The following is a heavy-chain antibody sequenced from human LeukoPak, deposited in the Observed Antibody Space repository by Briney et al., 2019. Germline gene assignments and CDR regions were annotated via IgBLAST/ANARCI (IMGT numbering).Heavy chain of an antibody. CDR3: ARDRGGGVAASY. D-gene: IGHD5-12*01. J-gene: IGHJ4*02. V-gene: IGHV3-66*01. CDR2: IYSGGST. Sequence: QAGGSLRVSREVSGFTVSSNYMSWVRQAPGKGLEWVSVIYSGGSTYYADSVKGRFTISRDNSKNTLYLQVNNLRAEDTAVYYCARDRGGGVAASYWGRGTLVTVSS. CDR1: GFTVSSNY.